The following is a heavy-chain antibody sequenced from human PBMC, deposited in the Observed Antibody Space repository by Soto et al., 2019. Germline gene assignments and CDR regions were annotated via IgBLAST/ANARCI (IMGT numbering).Heavy chain of an antibody. CDR1: GYVFTSFA. V-gene: IGHV1-3*04. J-gene: IGHJ4*02. CDR3: AGSKTIVMPGFDH. Sequence: AASVKVSCKTSGYVFTSFAIHWMRQAPGQGPEWMGWINTGNGDSKYSEKFQDRVTITRDTSATTAYMELSSLRSEDTAVYYCAGSKTIVMPGFDHWGQGTLVTVYS. CDR2: INTGNGDS. D-gene: IGHD2-21*01.